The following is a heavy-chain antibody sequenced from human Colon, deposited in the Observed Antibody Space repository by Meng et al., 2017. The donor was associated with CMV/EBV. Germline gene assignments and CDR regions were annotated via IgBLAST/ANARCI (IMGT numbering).Heavy chain of an antibody. CDR3: ARHPDYRFDY. J-gene: IGHJ4*02. CDR2: MNQDGSHM. Sequence: GESLKISCEASGFTFSNCDMTWVRQAPGKGLEWVAHMNQDGSHMYYVDSVKGRFSISRDNAKNSLYLQMNSLRAEDTAVYYCARHPDYRFDYWGQGTLVTVSS. D-gene: IGHD4-11*01. CDR1: GFTFSNCD. V-gene: IGHV3-7*01.